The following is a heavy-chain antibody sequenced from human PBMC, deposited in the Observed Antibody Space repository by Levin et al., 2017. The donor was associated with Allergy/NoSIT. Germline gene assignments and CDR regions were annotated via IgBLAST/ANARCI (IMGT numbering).Heavy chain of an antibody. Sequence: GSLRLSCAVYGGSFSGYYWSWIRQPPGKGLEWIGEINHSGSTNYNPSLKSRVTISVDTSKNQFSLKLSSVTAADTAVYYCARGLPSRAAASYYYYYYMDVWGTGTTVTVSS. CDR3: ARGLPSRAAASYYYYYYMDV. D-gene: IGHD2-2*01. CDR1: GGSFSGYY. CDR2: INHSGST. J-gene: IGHJ6*03. V-gene: IGHV4-34*01.